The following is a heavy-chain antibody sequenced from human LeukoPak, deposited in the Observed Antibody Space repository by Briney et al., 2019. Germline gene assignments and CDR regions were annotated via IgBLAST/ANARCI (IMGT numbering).Heavy chain of an antibody. J-gene: IGHJ3*02. Sequence: GGSLRLSCAASGFTFNSYWFHWVRQAPGKGLVWVSRINSDGSDTIYADSVKGRFTISRDSAKSTVYLQMNSLKAEDTAVYYCARGGYHHGFDIWGQGTMVTVSS. D-gene: IGHD2-15*01. V-gene: IGHV3-74*01. CDR1: GFTFNSYW. CDR2: INSDGSDT. CDR3: ARGGYHHGFDI.